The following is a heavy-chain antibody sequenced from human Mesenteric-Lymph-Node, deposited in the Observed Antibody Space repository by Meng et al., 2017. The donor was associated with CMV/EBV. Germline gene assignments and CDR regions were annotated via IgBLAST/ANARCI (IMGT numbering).Heavy chain of an antibody. CDR1: GYTFTSDY. J-gene: IGHJ4*02. Sequence: KASGYTFTSDYMQWVRQAPGQGLEWVGIINPSGGSTSYAQEFQGGVTMTRDTSTSTVYMELSSLRSEDTAVYYCARRLLWFGEGFDYWGQGTLVTVSS. D-gene: IGHD3-10*01. CDR3: ARRLLWFGEGFDY. V-gene: IGHV1-46*01. CDR2: INPSGGST.